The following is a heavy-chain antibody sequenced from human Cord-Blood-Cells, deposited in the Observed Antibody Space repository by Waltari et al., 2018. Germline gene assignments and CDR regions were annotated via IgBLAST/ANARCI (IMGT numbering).Heavy chain of an antibody. Sequence: QVQLVQSGAEVKKPGASVKVSCKASGYTFTGYYMHWVRQAPGQGLEWMGGINPNGGGTNYAKKFKGRVTMTRDTSISTAYMELSRLRSDDTAVDYCARVNWGRGYYFDYWGQGTLVTVSS. CDR2: INPNGGGT. D-gene: IGHD7-27*01. V-gene: IGHV1-2*02. J-gene: IGHJ4*02. CDR3: ARVNWGRGYYFDY. CDR1: GYTFTGYY.